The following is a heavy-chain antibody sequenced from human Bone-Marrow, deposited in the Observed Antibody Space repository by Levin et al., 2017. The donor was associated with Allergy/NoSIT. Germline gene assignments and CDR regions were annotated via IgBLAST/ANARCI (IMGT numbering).Heavy chain of an antibody. D-gene: IGHD3-10*01. Sequence: GESLKISCAASGFTFTSYSMNWVRQAPGKGLEWVSSISSSSGYIYYADSVQGRFTISRDNAKNSVYLQMNSLRVEDTAMYYCARGDNISPLGLLDYDGMDVWGQGTTVTVSS. J-gene: IGHJ6*02. CDR3: ARGDNISPLGLLDYDGMDV. V-gene: IGHV3-21*01. CDR2: ISSSSGYI. CDR1: GFTFTSYS.